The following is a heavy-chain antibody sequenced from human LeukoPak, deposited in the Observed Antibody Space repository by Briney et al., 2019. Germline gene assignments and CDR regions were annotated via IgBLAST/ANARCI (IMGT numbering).Heavy chain of an antibody. CDR1: GFTFSTYS. CDR2: ISSSSSYI. V-gene: IGHV3-21*01. Sequence: GGSLRLSCAASGFTFSTYSMNWVRQAPGKGLEWVSSISSSSSYIYYADSVKGRFTISRDNAKNSLYLQMNSLRAEDTAVYYCARDGGIITSGAFDIWGQGTMVTVSS. J-gene: IGHJ3*02. CDR3: ARDGGIITSGAFDI. D-gene: IGHD3-22*01.